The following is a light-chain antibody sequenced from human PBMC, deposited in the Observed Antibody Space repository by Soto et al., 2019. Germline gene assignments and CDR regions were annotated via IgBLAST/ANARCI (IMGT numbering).Light chain of an antibody. CDR3: QQYYTTPHT. V-gene: IGKV4-1*01. CDR1: QSVFFSSNNKNY. J-gene: IGKJ1*01. CDR2: WAS. Sequence: DIVMTQSPDSLAVSLGERATINCESSQSVFFSSNNKNYLAWYQQKPGQPPKLLIYWASARESGVPARFSGSGSGTHFTLTISSLQAEDVAVYYCQQYYTTPHTFGQGTKVEI.